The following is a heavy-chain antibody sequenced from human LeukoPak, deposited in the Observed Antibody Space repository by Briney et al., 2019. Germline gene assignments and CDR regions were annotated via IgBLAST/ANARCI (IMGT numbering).Heavy chain of an antibody. CDR2: IIPIFGTA. CDR1: GGTFSSYA. J-gene: IGHJ4*02. CDR3: ASSSGSYRVPGKFDY. V-gene: IGHV1-69*13. Sequence: GASVKVSCKASGGTFSSYAISWVRQAPGQGLEWMGGIIPIFGTANYAQKFQGRVTITADESTSTAYMGLSSLRSEDTAVYYCASSSGSYRVPGKFDYWGQGTLVTVSS. D-gene: IGHD1-26*01.